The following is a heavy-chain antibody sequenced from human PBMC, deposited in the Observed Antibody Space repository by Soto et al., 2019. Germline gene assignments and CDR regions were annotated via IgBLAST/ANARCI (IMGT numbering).Heavy chain of an antibody. CDR3: STGRSPYGLDS. Sequence: EVHLVESGGGLVKPGGSLRLSCVASAFSFTNAWMSWVRQAPGKGLEWVGRIKSITDGGTTDYAAPVKGRFTISRGDSNNTLYLQMNSLKTEDTAVYYCSTGRSPYGLDSWGQGTLVTVSS. J-gene: IGHJ4*02. V-gene: IGHV3-15*01. CDR1: AFSFTNAW. D-gene: IGHD4-17*01. CDR2: IKSITDGGTT.